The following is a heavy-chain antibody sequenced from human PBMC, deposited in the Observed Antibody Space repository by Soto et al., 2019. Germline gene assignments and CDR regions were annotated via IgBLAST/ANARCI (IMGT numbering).Heavy chain of an antibody. Sequence: GESLKICCKGSGYSFTSYWIGWVRQMPGKGLEWMGIIYPGDSDTRYSPSFQGQVTISADKSISTAYLQWSSLKASDTAMYYCARTVVTPIDYYYYGIDFWGQGTTVTVSS. CDR2: IYPGDSDT. CDR3: ARTVVTPIDYYYYGIDF. J-gene: IGHJ6*02. V-gene: IGHV5-51*01. D-gene: IGHD4-4*01. CDR1: GYSFTSYW.